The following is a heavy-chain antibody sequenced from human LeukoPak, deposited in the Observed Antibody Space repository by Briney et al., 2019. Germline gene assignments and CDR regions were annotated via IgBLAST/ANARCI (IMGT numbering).Heavy chain of an antibody. V-gene: IGHV3-30*02. D-gene: IGHD2-21*02. CDR3: AKASISDCDFDY. CDR2: IPYDGSNK. Sequence: GGSLRLSCAASGFTFSSYGMHWVRQAPGKGLKWVAFIPYDGSNKFYADSVKGRFTISRDNSKNTLYLQMNSLRAEDTAVYDCAKASISDCDFDYWGQGTLVTVSS. CDR1: GFTFSSYG. J-gene: IGHJ4*02.